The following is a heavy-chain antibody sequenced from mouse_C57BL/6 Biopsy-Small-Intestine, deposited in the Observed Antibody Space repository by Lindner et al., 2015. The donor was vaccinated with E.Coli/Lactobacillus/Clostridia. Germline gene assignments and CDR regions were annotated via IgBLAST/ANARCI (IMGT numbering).Heavy chain of an antibody. Sequence: VQLQESGPELVKPGASVKISCKASGYAFSSSWMNWVKQRPGKGLEWIGRIYPGDGDTNYNGKFKGKATLTADKSSSTAYMQLSSLTSEDSAVYFCARHDFPWYFDVWGTGTTVTVSS. CDR2: IYPGDGDT. CDR1: GYAFSSSW. J-gene: IGHJ1*03. V-gene: IGHV1-82*01. CDR3: ARHDFPWYFDV. D-gene: IGHD2-4*01.